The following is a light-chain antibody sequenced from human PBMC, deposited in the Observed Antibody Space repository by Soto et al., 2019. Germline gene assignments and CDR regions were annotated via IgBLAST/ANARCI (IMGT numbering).Light chain of an antibody. V-gene: IGKV3-20*01. CDR1: QSVGSNY. CDR3: QQYGSSRWT. Sequence: EIVLTQSPGTLSLSPGERATLSCRASQSVGSNYLAWYQQNPGRPPRLLIYGASSRATGIPDRFSGSGSGTAFTLTISRLEPEDFAVYYCQQYGSSRWTFGQGTKVEIK. CDR2: GAS. J-gene: IGKJ1*01.